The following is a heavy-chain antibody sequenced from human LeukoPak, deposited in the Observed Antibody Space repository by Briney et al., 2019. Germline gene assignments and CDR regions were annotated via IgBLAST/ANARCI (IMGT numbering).Heavy chain of an antibody. D-gene: IGHD4-23*01. V-gene: IGHV3-23*01. J-gene: IGHJ3*02. Sequence: GSLRLSCVASGFTFRTYDMNWVRQAPGKGLEWVSGISGSGGVKNYVDSTKGRFTISRDNSKNTLSLEMTRLGAEDTAVYYCAKSRDYGGNSPGAFDIWGQGTMVTVSS. CDR3: AKSRDYGGNSPGAFDI. CDR2: ISGSGGVK. CDR1: GFTFRTYD.